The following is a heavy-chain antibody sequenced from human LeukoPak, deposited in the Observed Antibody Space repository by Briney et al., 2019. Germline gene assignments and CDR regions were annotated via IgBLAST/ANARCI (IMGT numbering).Heavy chain of an antibody. Sequence: PGGSLRLSCAAAGFTFTDYSMHWVRQAPGKGLEWVSGISWNSGSIGYADSVKGRFTISRDNAKNSLYLQMNSLRAEDTALYYCAKDMATLNYYYGMDVWGQGTTVTVSS. J-gene: IGHJ6*02. CDR3: AKDMATLNYYYGMDV. CDR1: GFTFTDYS. CDR2: ISWNSGSI. V-gene: IGHV3-9*01. D-gene: IGHD5-12*01.